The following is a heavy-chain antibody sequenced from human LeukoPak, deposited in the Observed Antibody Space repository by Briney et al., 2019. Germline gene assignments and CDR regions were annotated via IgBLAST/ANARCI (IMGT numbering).Heavy chain of an antibody. CDR2: ISSSSSTI. D-gene: IGHD1-26*01. Sequence: PGGSLRLSCAASGFTFSSYSMNWVRQAPGKGLEWVSYISSSSSTIYYADSVKGRFTISRDNSKNTLYLQMNSLRAEDTAVYYCAKDMAGGSYFGNGAFDIWGQGTMVAVSS. V-gene: IGHV3-48*01. CDR3: AKDMAGGSYFGNGAFDI. J-gene: IGHJ3*02. CDR1: GFTFSSYS.